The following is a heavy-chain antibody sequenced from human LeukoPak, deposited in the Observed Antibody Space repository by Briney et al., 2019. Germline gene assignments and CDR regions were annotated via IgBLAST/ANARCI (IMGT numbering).Heavy chain of an antibody. CDR1: GGTFSSYA. J-gene: IGHJ4*02. CDR3: ARHGPTALRFLEWLLPFDY. Sequence: SVKVSCKASGGTFSSYAISWVRQAPGQGLEWMGGIIPIFGTANYAQKFQGRVTITADESTSTAYMELRSLRSEDTAVYYCARHGPTALRFLEWLLPFDYWGQGTLVTVSS. V-gene: IGHV1-69*01. CDR2: IIPIFGTA. D-gene: IGHD3-3*01.